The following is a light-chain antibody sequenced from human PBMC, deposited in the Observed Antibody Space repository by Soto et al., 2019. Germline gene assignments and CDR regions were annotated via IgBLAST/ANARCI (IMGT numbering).Light chain of an antibody. CDR2: DAS. Sequence: DIQMTLSPSTLSASVGDRVTITCPASQSISSWLAWYQQKPGKAPKLLIYDASSLESGVPSRFSGSGSGTEFTLTISSLQPDDFATYYCQQYNSWMYTFGQGTKLEIK. CDR1: QSISSW. V-gene: IGKV1-5*01. J-gene: IGKJ2*01. CDR3: QQYNSWMYT.